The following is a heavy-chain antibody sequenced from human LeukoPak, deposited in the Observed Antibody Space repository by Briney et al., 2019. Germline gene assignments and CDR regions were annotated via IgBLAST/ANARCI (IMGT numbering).Heavy chain of an antibody. CDR1: GGSISSNSYY. CDR2: IYYSGST. J-gene: IGHJ4*02. D-gene: IGHD3-22*01. Sequence: SETLSLTCTVSGGSISSNSYYWGWIRQPPGKGLEWIGSIYYSGSTYYNPSLKSRVTISVDTSKNQFSLKLSSVTAADTAVYYCARQYSDYYDSSGSIDYWGQGTLVTVSS. V-gene: IGHV4-39*01. CDR3: ARQYSDYYDSSGSIDY.